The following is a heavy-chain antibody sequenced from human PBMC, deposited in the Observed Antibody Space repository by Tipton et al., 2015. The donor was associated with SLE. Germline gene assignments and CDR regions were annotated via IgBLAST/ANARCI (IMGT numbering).Heavy chain of an antibody. CDR3: AREGTTRKDAFDI. CDR2: IYTSGST. CDR1: GGSISSHY. V-gene: IGHV4-4*07. D-gene: IGHD1-1*01. Sequence: TLSLTCTVSGGSISSHYWSWIRQPPGKGLEWIGRIYTSGSTNYNPSLKSRVTMSVDTSKNQFSLKLSSVTAADTAVYYCAREGTTRKDAFDIWGQGTMVTVSS. J-gene: IGHJ3*02.